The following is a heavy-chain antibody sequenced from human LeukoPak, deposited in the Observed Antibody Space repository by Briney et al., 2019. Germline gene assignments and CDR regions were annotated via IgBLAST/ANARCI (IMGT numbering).Heavy chain of an antibody. CDR3: AGHYYDSSGYFLHYYYYMDV. V-gene: IGHV4-59*01. D-gene: IGHD3-22*01. Sequence: SETLSLTCTVSGGSISNYYWSWIRQPPGKGLEWIGYIYYSGSTNYNPSLKSRVTISVDTSKNQFSLKLSSVTAADTAVYYCAGHYYDSSGYFLHYYYYMDVWGKGTTVTVSS. CDR2: IYYSGST. CDR1: GGSISNYY. J-gene: IGHJ6*03.